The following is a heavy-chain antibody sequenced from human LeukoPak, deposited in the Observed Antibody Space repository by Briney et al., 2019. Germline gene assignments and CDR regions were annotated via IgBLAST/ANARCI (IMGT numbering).Heavy chain of an antibody. CDR2: INSGGST. CDR1: GFTVSSSY. V-gene: IGHV3-66*01. D-gene: IGHD3-22*01. Sequence: GGSLRLSCAASGFTVSSSYMSWVRQAPGKGLEWVSVINSGGSTYYADSVKDRFTVSRDNSKNTLYLQMNSLRAEDTAVYYCAGDLLHTYYDSSGYFRKWGQGTLVTVSS. CDR3: AGDLLHTYYDSSGYFRK. J-gene: IGHJ4*02.